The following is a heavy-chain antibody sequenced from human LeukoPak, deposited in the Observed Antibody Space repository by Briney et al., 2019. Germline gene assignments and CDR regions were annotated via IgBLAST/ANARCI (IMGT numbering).Heavy chain of an antibody. CDR2: TYYGSKWSN. CDR1: GDSVSSNGVT. J-gene: IGHJ4*02. CDR3: TRGRNSAFDY. Sequence: SQTLSLTCVTSGDSVSSNGVTWNWVRQSPSRGLWWLGRTYYGSKWSNDYALSVKSRITINPDTSKNQFSLQLNSVTPEDTAVYYCTRGRNSAFDYWGQGTLVTVSS. D-gene: IGHD1-14*01. V-gene: IGHV6-1*01.